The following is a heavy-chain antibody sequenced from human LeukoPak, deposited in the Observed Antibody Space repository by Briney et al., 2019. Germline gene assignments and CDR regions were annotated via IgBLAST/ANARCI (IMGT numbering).Heavy chain of an antibody. D-gene: IGHD4-17*01. CDR2: ISYDGSNK. CDR1: GFTFSTYA. J-gene: IGHJ4*02. Sequence: GGSLRLSCAASGFTFSTYAMHWVRQAPGKGLEWVAVISYDGSNKYYADSVKGRFTISRDNSKNTLYLQMNSLRAEDTAVYYCARDAQTTVTTTVDFDYWGQGTLVTVSS. CDR3: ARDAQTTVTTTVDFDY. V-gene: IGHV3-30*04.